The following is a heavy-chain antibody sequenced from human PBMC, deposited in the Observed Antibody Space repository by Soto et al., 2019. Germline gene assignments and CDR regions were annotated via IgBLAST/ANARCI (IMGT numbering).Heavy chain of an antibody. Sequence: SETLSLTCTVSGGYISSCYWTWIRQPPGKGLEWIGYIYYSGSTSYNPSLKSRVTMSIDTSKNQFSLKLSSVTAADTAVYYCARAFGSTMPSLFWGQGTLVTVSS. D-gene: IGHD2-2*01. CDR2: IYYSGST. V-gene: IGHV4-59*01. CDR3: ARAFGSTMPSLF. CDR1: GGYISSCY. J-gene: IGHJ4*02.